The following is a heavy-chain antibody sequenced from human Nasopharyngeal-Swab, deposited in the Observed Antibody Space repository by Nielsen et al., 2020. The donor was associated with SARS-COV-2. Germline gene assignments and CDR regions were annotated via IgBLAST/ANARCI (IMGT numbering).Heavy chain of an antibody. D-gene: IGHD3-3*01. V-gene: IGHV3-7*01. Sequence: VCQAPGKGLEWVANIKQDGSEKYYVDSVKGRFTISRDNAKNSLYLQMNSLRAEDTAVYYCARGASGYYDFWSGYYRYYYYYYYMDVWGKGTTVTVSS. J-gene: IGHJ6*03. CDR3: ARGASGYYDFWSGYYRYYYYYYYMDV. CDR2: IKQDGSEK.